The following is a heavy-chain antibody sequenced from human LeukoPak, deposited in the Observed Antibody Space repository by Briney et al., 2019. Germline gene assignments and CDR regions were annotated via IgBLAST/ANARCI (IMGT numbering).Heavy chain of an antibody. J-gene: IGHJ4*02. V-gene: IGHV3-23*01. CDR3: AKDCCDYAPLDH. D-gene: IGHD4/OR15-4a*01. Sequence: GSLRLSCAASGFTVSSTYMSWVRQAPGKGLEWVSTIGNTGENTHYADSVKGRFTISRDNSKNMLFLQMNSLRVDDTAIYYCAKDCCDYAPLDHWGQGTQVTVSS. CDR1: GFTVSSTY. CDR2: IGNTGENT.